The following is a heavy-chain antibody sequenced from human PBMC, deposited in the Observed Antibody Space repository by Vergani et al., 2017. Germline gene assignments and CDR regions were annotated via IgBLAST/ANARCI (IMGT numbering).Heavy chain of an antibody. Sequence: QVQLVQSGAEVKKPGSSVKVSCKASGGTFSSYAISWVRQAPGQGLEWMGRIIPIFGTANYAQKFQGRVTITADESTSTAYMELSSLRSEDTAVYYCATGHTRYNYESGTYGHTGFFDVWGRGTQITVSS. V-gene: IGHV1-69*13. J-gene: IGHJ2*01. D-gene: IGHD3-10*01. CDR1: GGTFSSYA. CDR2: IIPIFGTA. CDR3: ATGHTRYNYESGTYGHTGFFDV.